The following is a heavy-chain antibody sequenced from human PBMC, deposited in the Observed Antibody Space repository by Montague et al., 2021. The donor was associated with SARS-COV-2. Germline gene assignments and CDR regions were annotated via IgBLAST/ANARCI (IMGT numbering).Heavy chain of an antibody. CDR3: ARIREGPYGSGPDYYSYYGMDV. J-gene: IGHJ6*02. D-gene: IGHD3-10*01. CDR1: GFSLSTSGMC. Sequence: PALVKPTQTLTLTCTFSGFSLSTSGMCVSWIRQPPGKALEWLALIDWDDDKYYSTSLKTRLTISKDTSKNQVVLTMTNMDPVDTATYYCARIREGPYGSGPDYYSYYGMDVWGQGTTVTVSS. CDR2: IDWDDDK. V-gene: IGHV2-70*01.